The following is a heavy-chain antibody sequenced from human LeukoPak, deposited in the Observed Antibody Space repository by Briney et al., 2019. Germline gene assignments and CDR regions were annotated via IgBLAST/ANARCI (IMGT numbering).Heavy chain of an antibody. CDR1: GFTFSSHA. CDR2: ISGSGGST. D-gene: IGHD1-26*01. CDR3: AKDNLSYGGSFHFDF. Sequence: GGSLRLSCAASGFTFSSHAMSWVRQAPGQGLEWVSSISGSGGSTYYADSVKGRFTISRDNSKNTLYLQMNSLRAEDTAVYYCAKDNLSYGGSFHFDFWGQGTLVTVSS. V-gene: IGHV3-23*01. J-gene: IGHJ4*02.